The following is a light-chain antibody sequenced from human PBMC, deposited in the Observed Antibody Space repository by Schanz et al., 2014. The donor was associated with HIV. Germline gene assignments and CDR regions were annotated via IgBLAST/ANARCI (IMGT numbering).Light chain of an antibody. CDR3: QQCVTYPYT. V-gene: IGKV3-15*01. CDR1: QSVSSN. Sequence: EIVMTQSPATLSVSPGQRASLSCRASQSVSSNLAWYQQKPGQAPRLLIYGASTRATGIPARFSGSGSGTEFTLTISSLQSADFATYYCQQCVTYPYTFGQGTTLDIK. CDR2: GAS. J-gene: IGKJ2*01.